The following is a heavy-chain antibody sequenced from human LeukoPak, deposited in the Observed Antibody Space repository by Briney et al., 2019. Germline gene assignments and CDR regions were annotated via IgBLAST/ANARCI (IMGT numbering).Heavy chain of an antibody. V-gene: IGHV4-61*02. J-gene: IGHJ4*02. Sequence: PSQTLSLTCTVSGGSISSGGFHWSWIRQPAGKGLEWIGRFFTSGSTNYNPSLKSRVTISVDTSKNQFSLRLSSVTAADTAVYYCARGAMVRALADWGPGTLVTVSS. CDR1: GGSISSGGFH. CDR2: FFTSGST. D-gene: IGHD3-10*01. CDR3: ARGAMVRALAD.